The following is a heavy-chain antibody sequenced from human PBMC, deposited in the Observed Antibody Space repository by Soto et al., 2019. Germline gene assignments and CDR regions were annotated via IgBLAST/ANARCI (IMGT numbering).Heavy chain of an antibody. D-gene: IGHD6-6*01. J-gene: IGHJ4*02. CDR3: AILSN. V-gene: IGHV3-53*02. Sequence: EVQPVETGGGLIQPGGSLRLSCAASGFTVSSHYMNWVRQAPGKGLEWVSIIYSDGTTSYADSVKGRFTISRDNFKNTLHLQMNSLRAEDTAVYYCAILSNWGQGTLVTVSS. CDR2: IYSDGTT. CDR1: GFTVSSHY.